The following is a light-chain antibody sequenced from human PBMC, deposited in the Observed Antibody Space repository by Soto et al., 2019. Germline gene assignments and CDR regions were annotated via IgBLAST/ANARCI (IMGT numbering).Light chain of an antibody. CDR1: QSVSSN. V-gene: IGKV3-15*01. CDR3: QQYRT. CDR2: GAS. Sequence: EIVMTQSPATLSESPGERATLSCRASQSVSSNLAWYQQKPDQAPRLLIYGASTRATGIPARFSGSGSGTEFTLTISSLQSEDFAVYYCQQYRTFGQGTKLEIK. J-gene: IGKJ2*01.